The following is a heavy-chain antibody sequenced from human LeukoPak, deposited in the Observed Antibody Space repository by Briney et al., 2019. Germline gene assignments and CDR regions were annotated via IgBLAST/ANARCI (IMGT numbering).Heavy chain of an antibody. D-gene: IGHD6-19*01. CDR3: ARDRTGYISFDF. Sequence: SETLSLTCAVSGGSISSSNWWSWVRQPTGKGLEWIGEIYHSGSTNYNPSLKSRVTISVDKSKNQFSLKLSSVTAADTAVYYCARDRTGYISFDFWGQGTLVTVSS. CDR1: GGSISSSNW. CDR2: IYHSGST. J-gene: IGHJ4*02. V-gene: IGHV4-4*02.